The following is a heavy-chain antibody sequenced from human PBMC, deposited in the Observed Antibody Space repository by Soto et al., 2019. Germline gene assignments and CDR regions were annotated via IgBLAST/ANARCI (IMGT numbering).Heavy chain of an antibody. Sequence: EVQLLESGGGLVQPGGSLRLSCAASGFTFSSYAMSWVRQAPGKGLEWVSAISGSGGSTYYADSVKGRFTISRDNSKNALYLQMNSLRAEDTAVYYCAKDAYSSSWEPGEFDFWGQGTLVTVSS. CDR3: AKDAYSSSWEPGEFDF. CDR2: ISGSGGST. CDR1: GFTFSSYA. J-gene: IGHJ4*02. V-gene: IGHV3-23*01. D-gene: IGHD6-13*01.